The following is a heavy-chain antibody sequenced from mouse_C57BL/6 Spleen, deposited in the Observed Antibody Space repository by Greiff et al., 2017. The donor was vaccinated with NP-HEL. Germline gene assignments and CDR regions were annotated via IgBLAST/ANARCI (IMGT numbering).Heavy chain of an antibody. J-gene: IGHJ1*03. CDR2: INPSNGGT. CDR1: GYTFTSYW. D-gene: IGHD2-2*01. V-gene: IGHV1-53*01. Sequence: QVQLQQPGTELVKPGASVKLSCKASGYTFTSYWMHWVKQRPGQGLEWIGNINPSNGGTNYNEKFKSKATLTVDKSSSTAYMQLSSLTSEDSAVYYCARGVTTVPHWYCDVWGTGTTVTVSS. CDR3: ARGVTTVPHWYCDV.